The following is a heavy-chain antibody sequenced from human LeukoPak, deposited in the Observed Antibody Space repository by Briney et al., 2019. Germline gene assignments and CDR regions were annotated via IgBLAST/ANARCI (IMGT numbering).Heavy chain of an antibody. CDR1: GFTFSSYA. CDR2: ISGSGDNT. J-gene: IGHJ4*02. Sequence: GGSLRLSCAASGFTFSSYAMSWVRQVPGKGLEWVSVISGSGDNTYYADSVKGRFTIPRDNSKNMLYLQMNSLRAEDTAVYYCAKWKYSNSGIDDYWGQGTLVTVSS. D-gene: IGHD6-6*01. CDR3: AKWKYSNSGIDDY. V-gene: IGHV3-23*01.